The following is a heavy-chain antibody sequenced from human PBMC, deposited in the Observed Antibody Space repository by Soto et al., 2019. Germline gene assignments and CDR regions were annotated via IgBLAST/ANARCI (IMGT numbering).Heavy chain of an antibody. D-gene: IGHD6-19*01. Sequence: QVQLVESGGGVVQPGRSLRLSCAASGFTFSSYGMHWVRQAPGKGLEWVAVIAYDGSNKYYADSVKGRFTISRDNSKNTLYLRMNSLRAEDTAVYYCAKGEGVAADPPFDYWGQGTLVTVSS. CDR1: GFTFSSYG. CDR2: IAYDGSNK. J-gene: IGHJ4*02. V-gene: IGHV3-30*18. CDR3: AKGEGVAADPPFDY.